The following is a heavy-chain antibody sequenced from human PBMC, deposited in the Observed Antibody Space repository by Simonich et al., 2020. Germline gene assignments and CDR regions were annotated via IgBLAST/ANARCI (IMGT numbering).Heavy chain of an antibody. CDR2: INPNSGGK. CDR1: GYTFTGYY. Sequence: QVQLVQSGAEVKKPGASVKVSCKASGYTFTGYYMHWVRQAPGQGLEWMGGINPNSGGKNYAQKFQGRVTMTRDTSISTAYMELSRLRSDDTAVYYCARDSYSSWYFDLWGRGTLVTVSS. CDR3: ARDSYSSWYFDL. J-gene: IGHJ2*01. D-gene: IGHD6-13*01. V-gene: IGHV1-2*02.